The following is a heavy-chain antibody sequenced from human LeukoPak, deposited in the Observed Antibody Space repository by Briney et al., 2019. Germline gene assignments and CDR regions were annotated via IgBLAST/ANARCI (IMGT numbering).Heavy chain of an antibody. J-gene: IGHJ4*02. CDR3: AREEANWGSPFDS. Sequence: ASVKVSCKASGYTFTSYGIIWVRQAPGQGLEWMGWISVYNGNTNYAQKFQGRVTMTTDTSTSTAYMEVRSLRSDDTAVYYCAREEANWGSPFDSWGQGTLVTVSS. D-gene: IGHD7-27*01. CDR2: ISVYNGNT. V-gene: IGHV1-18*01. CDR1: GYTFTSYG.